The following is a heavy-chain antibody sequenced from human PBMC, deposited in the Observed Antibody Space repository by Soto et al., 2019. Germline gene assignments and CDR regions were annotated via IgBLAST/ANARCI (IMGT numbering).Heavy chain of an antibody. Sequence: QLQLQESGPGLVKPSETLSLTCTVSGGSISSSSYYWGWIRQPPGKGLEWIGSIYYSGITYYNPSLKSRVTISVDTSKNQFSLKLSSVTAADTAVYYCATSIAVAGTGAFDIWGQGTMVTVSS. V-gene: IGHV4-39*01. J-gene: IGHJ3*02. D-gene: IGHD6-19*01. CDR3: ATSIAVAGTGAFDI. CDR1: GGSISSSSYY. CDR2: IYYSGIT.